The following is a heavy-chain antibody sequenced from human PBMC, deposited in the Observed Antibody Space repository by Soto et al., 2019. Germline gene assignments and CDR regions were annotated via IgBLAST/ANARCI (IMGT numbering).Heavy chain of an antibody. V-gene: IGHV3-15*07. J-gene: IGHJ6*02. Sequence: EVQLVESGGGLVKPGGSLRLSCAASGFTFSNAWMNWVRQAPGKGLEWVGRIKSKTDGGTTDYAAPVKGRFTISRDDSKNTLYLQINSLETEETAVYYCTTGGGGSYPVLSYYYYGMDVWGQGTTVTVSS. CDR3: TTGGGGSYPVLSYYYYGMDV. D-gene: IGHD1-26*01. CDR1: GFTFSNAW. CDR2: IKSKTDGGTT.